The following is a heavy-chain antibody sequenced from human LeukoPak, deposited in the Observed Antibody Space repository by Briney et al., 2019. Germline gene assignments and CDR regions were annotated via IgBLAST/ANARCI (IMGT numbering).Heavy chain of an antibody. CDR3: ARDLGFGESLHYYGMDV. CDR2: INPSGGST. D-gene: IGHD3-10*01. V-gene: IGHV1-46*01. CDR1: GYTFTSYY. J-gene: IGHJ6*02. Sequence: ASVKVSCKASGYTFTSYYMHWVRQAPRQGLEWMGKINPSGGSTSYAQKFQGRVTMTRDTSTSTVYMELSSLRSEDTAVYYCARDLGFGESLHYYGMDVWGQGTTVTVSS.